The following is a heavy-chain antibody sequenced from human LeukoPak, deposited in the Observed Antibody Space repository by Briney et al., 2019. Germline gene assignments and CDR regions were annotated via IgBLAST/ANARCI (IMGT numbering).Heavy chain of an antibody. CDR2: ISYDGSNK. J-gene: IGHJ4*02. CDR3: ARDGTYYYDSSGYS. CDR1: GFTFSSYG. D-gene: IGHD3-22*01. Sequence: GGSLRLSCAASGFTFSSYGMHWVRQAPGKGLEWVAVISYDGSNKYYADSVKGRFTISRDNSKNTLYLQMNSLRAEDTAVYYCARDGTYYYDSSGYSWGQGTLVTVSS. V-gene: IGHV3-30*03.